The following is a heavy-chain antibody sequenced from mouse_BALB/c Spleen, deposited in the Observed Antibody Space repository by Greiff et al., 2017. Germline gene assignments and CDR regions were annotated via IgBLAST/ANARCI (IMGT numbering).Heavy chain of an antibody. V-gene: IGHV5-17*02. CDR3: ARGGNYVYAMDY. CDR1: GLTFSSFG. CDR2: ISSGGSTI. D-gene: IGHD2-1*01. Sequence: EVHLVESGGGLVQPGGSRKLSCAASGLTFSSFGMHWVRQAPEKGLEWVAYISSGGSTIYYADTVKGRFTISRDNPKNTLFLQMTSLRSEDTAMYYCARGGNYVYAMDYWGQGTSVTVSS. J-gene: IGHJ4*01.